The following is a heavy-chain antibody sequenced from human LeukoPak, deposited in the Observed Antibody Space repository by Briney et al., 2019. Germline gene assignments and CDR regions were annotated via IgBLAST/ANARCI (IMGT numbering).Heavy chain of an antibody. D-gene: IGHD5-18*01. Sequence: GGSLRLSCAASGFTFSSYAMSWVRQAPGKGLEWVSTISGSGGNTYYADSLKGRFTISRDNSKNTLFLQMNSLTAEDTAVYYCAKEGYSLKDYWGQGTLVTVSS. V-gene: IGHV3-23*01. CDR2: ISGSGGNT. J-gene: IGHJ4*02. CDR3: AKEGYSLKDY. CDR1: GFTFSSYA.